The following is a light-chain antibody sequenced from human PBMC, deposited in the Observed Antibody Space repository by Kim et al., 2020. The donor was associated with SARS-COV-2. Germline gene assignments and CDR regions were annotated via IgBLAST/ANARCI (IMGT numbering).Light chain of an antibody. Sequence: GQAGNLSMSGSMFNIGMNTVNCYHLLPGTAPKLLIYITDQRPFGVPDRFSCSKSGTSASLAISGLQSDDEAVYYCSAWDDSLIGYVFGTGTQVTV. J-gene: IGLJ1*01. CDR1: MFNIGMNT. CDR3: SAWDDSLIGYV. CDR2: ITD. V-gene: IGLV1-44*01.